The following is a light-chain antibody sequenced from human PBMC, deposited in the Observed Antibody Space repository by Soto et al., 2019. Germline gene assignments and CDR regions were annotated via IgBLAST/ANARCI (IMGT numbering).Light chain of an antibody. V-gene: IGKV3-11*01. CDR2: GAS. Sequence: EIVLTQSPATLSLYPGERATLSCRASQSVGSYLVWYQQKPVQAPRLLIHGASNRATGIPARFSGSGSGTDFTLTISSLEPEDFAVYYCQQRSSWPPLFGQGTRLEIK. CDR1: QSVGSY. J-gene: IGKJ5*01. CDR3: QQRSSWPPL.